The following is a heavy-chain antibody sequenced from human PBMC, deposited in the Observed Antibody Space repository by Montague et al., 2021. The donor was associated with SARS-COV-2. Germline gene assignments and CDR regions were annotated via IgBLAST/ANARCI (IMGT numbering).Heavy chain of an antibody. J-gene: IGHJ5*01. D-gene: IGHD3-10*01. Sequence: SETLSLTCTVSGVSISSYYWSWIRQPPGKGLEWIGCIYFSGSTNYNPSLKSRVTISVDTSKNQFSLKLSSVTAADTAVYYCARVSGYGSGSSFNWFDSWGQGLVVTVSS. CDR3: ARVSGYGSGSSFNWFDS. V-gene: IGHV4-59*08. CDR1: GVSISSYY. CDR2: IYFSGST.